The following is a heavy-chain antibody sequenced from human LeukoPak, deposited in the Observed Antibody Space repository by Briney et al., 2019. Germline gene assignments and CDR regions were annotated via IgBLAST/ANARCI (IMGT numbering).Heavy chain of an antibody. CDR3: ARAIRGSAVDTGDR. D-gene: IGHD3-10*01. CDR1: GFTFSSYW. Sequence: GGSLRLSCAASGFTFSSYWMRWVRQAPGKGLQGVANIKNDGSEEYYVDSVKGRFTISRDNAKNSLFLQMNSLTVEDTAVYYCARAIRGSAVDTGDRWGQGTLVTVSS. V-gene: IGHV3-7*01. CDR2: IKNDGSEE. J-gene: IGHJ4*02.